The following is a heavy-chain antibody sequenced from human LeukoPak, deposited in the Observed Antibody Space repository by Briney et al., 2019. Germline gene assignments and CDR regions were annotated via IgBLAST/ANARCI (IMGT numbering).Heavy chain of an antibody. CDR1: GGSISSGGYY. J-gene: IGHJ3*02. Sequence: SETLSLTCTVSGGSISSGGYYWSWIRQPPGKGLEWIGEINHSGSTNYNPSLKSRVTISVDTSKNQFSLKLSSVTAADTAVYYCARDFSAAFDIWGQGTMVTVSS. CDR3: ARDFSAAFDI. CDR2: INHSGST. D-gene: IGHD2/OR15-2a*01. V-gene: IGHV4-61*08.